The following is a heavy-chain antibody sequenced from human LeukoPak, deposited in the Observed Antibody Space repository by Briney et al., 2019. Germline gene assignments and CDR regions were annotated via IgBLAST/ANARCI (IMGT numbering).Heavy chain of an antibody. V-gene: IGHV1-69*01. CDR2: IIPIFGTA. CDR1: GGTFSSYA. Sequence: SVKVSYKASGGTFSSYAISWVRQAPGQGLEWMGGIIPIFGTANYAQKFQGRVTITADESTSTAYMELSSLRSEDTAVYYCARAGPSGLGYDWGDRFDPWGQGTLVTVSS. J-gene: IGHJ5*02. D-gene: IGHD5-12*01. CDR3: ARAGPSGLGYDWGDRFDP.